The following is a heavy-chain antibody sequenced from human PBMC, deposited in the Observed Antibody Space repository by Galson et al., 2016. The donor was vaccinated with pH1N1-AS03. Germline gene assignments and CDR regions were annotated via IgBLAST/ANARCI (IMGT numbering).Heavy chain of an antibody. CDR2: ISGNGYST. D-gene: IGHD6-13*01. V-gene: IGHV3-64*01. Sequence: SLRLSCAASGFTFSSYAMHWVRQAPGKGLEYVSAISGNGYSTYYANSVKGRFTISRDNSKSTLFLQMGSLRPEDRPVYYCARGPVSYSNYWFPPPDYWGQGTLVTVSS. J-gene: IGHJ4*02. CDR3: ARGPVSYSNYWFPPPDY. CDR1: GFTFSSYA.